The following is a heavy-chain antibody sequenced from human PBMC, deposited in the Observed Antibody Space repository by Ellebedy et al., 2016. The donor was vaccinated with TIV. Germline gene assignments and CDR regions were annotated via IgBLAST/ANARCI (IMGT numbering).Heavy chain of an antibody. CDR2: VNGVGVST. Sequence: GESLKISCEASGFTFSYYWMHWVRQAPGKGLVWVSRVNGVGVSTSYSDSVKGRFTISRDNAKKTLYSQMNSLRAEDTAVYYCTRTLTSYYFDYWGQGALVTVSS. J-gene: IGHJ4*02. D-gene: IGHD2-21*02. CDR3: TRTLTSYYFDY. V-gene: IGHV3-74*01. CDR1: GFTFSYYW.